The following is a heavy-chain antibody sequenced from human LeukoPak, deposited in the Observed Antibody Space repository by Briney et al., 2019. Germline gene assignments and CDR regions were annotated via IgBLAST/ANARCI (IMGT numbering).Heavy chain of an antibody. D-gene: IGHD3-3*01. CDR1: GGSISSGVYC. J-gene: IGHJ5*02. Sequence: SETLSLTRAVSGGSISSGVYCWSWIRQPPGKGLEWIGYIYHSGTTYYNPSLESRVTISVDTSKNQFSLKLNSVTAADTAVYYCARSPQWLLSSSNWFDPWGQGTLVTVSS. CDR3: ARSPQWLLSSSNWFDP. CDR2: IYHSGTT. V-gene: IGHV4-30-2*01.